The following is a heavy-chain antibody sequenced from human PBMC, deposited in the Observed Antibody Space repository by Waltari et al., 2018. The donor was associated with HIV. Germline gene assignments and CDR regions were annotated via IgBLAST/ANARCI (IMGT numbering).Heavy chain of an antibody. J-gene: IGHJ6*02. Sequence: QVQLQQSGPGLVKPSQTLSLTCAISGDSVSSNSAAWNWIRQSPSRGLEWLGRTYYRAKWYNDDAVSVKGRITINPDTSKNQFSLQLNSVTPEDTAVYYCVRDWWKDAYYYSGMDVWGQGTTVTVSS. CDR3: VRDWWKDAYYYSGMDV. D-gene: IGHD1-1*01. CDR2: TYYRAKWYN. V-gene: IGHV6-1*01. CDR1: GDSVSSNSAA.